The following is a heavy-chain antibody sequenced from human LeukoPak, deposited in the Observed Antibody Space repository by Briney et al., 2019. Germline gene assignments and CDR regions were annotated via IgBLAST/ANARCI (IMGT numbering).Heavy chain of an antibody. Sequence: ASVKVSCKTSGYTFTNYGVSWVRQAPGQGLEWMGWISAYNGYTNYAQKLQVRVTMITDTSTSTAYMELRSLTSDDTAVYYCARDKAVTTELTQYFQHWGQGTLVTVSS. J-gene: IGHJ1*01. CDR2: ISAYNGYT. V-gene: IGHV1-18*01. D-gene: IGHD4-11*01. CDR1: GYTFTNYG. CDR3: ARDKAVTTELTQYFQH.